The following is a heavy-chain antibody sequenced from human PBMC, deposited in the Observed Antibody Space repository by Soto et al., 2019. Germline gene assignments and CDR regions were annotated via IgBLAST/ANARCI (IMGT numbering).Heavy chain of an antibody. D-gene: IGHD3-10*01. CDR1: GGSISSYY. CDR2: IYYSGST. J-gene: IGHJ6*03. Sequence: PSETLSLTCTVSGGSISSYYWSWIRQPPGKGLEWIGYIYYSGSTNYNPSLKSRVTISVDTSKNQFSLKLSSVTAADTAVYYCARRRYYGSGRSLHYYYMDVWGKGTTVTVSS. V-gene: IGHV4-59*08. CDR3: ARRRYYGSGRSLHYYYMDV.